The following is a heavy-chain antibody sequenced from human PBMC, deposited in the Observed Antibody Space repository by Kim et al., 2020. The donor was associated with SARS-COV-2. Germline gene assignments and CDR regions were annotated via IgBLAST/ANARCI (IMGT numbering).Heavy chain of an antibody. V-gene: IGHV3-33*06. CDR3: AKDLRDELRYFDWLPARGMDV. D-gene: IGHD3-9*01. CDR2: IWYDGSNK. CDR1: GFTFSSYG. J-gene: IGHJ6*02. Sequence: GGSLRLSCAASGFTFSSYGMHWVRQAPGKGLEWVAVIWYDGSNKYYADSVKGRFTISRDNSKNTLYLQMNSLRAEDTAVYYCAKDLRDELRYFDWLPARGMDVWGQGTTVTVSS.